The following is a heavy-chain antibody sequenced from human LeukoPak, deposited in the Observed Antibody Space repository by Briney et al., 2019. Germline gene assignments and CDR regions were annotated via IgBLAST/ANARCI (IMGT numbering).Heavy chain of an antibody. D-gene: IGHD2-15*01. CDR3: ARGGYCSGGSCYSPKTPSDY. CDR1: GGSISSSSYY. CDR2: IYYSGST. J-gene: IGHJ4*02. V-gene: IGHV4-39*01. Sequence: SETLSLTCTVSGGSISSSSYYWGWIRQPPGKGLEWIGSIYYSGSTYYNPSLKSRVTISVDTSKNQFSLKLSSVTAADTAVYYCARGGYCSGGSCYSPKTPSDYWGQGTLVTVSS.